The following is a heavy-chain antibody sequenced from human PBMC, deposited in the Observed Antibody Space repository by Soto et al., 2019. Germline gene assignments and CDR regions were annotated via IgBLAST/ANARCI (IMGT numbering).Heavy chain of an antibody. J-gene: IGHJ4*02. V-gene: IGHV1-69*13. Sequence: GASVKVSCKASGGTFSSYAISWVRQAPGQGLEWMGGIIPIFGTANYAQKFQGRVTITADESTSTAYMELSSLRSEDTAVYYCARATVVTRVFDYWGQGTLVTVSS. D-gene: IGHD4-17*01. CDR2: IIPIFGTA. CDR3: ARATVVTRVFDY. CDR1: GGTFSSYA.